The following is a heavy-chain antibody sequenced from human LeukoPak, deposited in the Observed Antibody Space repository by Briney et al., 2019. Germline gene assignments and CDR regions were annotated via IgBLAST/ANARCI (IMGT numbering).Heavy chain of an antibody. J-gene: IGHJ6*03. CDR2: IYTSGST. Sequence: TLSLTCTVSGGSISSGSYYWNWIRQPAGKGLEWIGRIYTSGSTNYTPSLKSRDTISVDTTKNQFSLKLSSVTAADTAVYYCARDSYYYYMDVWGKGTTVTISS. CDR1: GGSISSGSYY. CDR3: ARDSYYYYMDV. V-gene: IGHV4-61*02.